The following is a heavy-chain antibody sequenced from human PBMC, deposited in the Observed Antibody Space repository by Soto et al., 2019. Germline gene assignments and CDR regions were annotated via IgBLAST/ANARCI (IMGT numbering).Heavy chain of an antibody. Sequence: PGGSLRLSCAASDFTVGNSYMTWVRQAPGKGLEWVSVIYSGGGTMYTDSVKGRFTISRDSSKNTLYLQMNSLRAEDTAVYYCARENTIFGVVIHYYGMDVWGQGTTVTVSS. J-gene: IGHJ6*02. CDR1: DFTVGNSY. V-gene: IGHV3-53*05. CDR3: ARENTIFGVVIHYYGMDV. CDR2: IYSGGGT. D-gene: IGHD3-3*01.